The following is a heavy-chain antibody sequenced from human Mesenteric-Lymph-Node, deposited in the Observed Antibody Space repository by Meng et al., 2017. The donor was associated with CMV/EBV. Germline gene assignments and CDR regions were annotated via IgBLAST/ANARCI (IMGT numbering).Heavy chain of an antibody. CDR1: GFTFASYA. CDR3: AKDGYYYDSSGYYYVDYGMDV. D-gene: IGHD3-22*01. CDR2: IRSDGSNK. J-gene: IGHJ6*02. Sequence: GGSLRLSCATSGFTFASYAMNWVRQAPGKGLEWVAFIRSDGSNKYYADSVKGRFTISRDNSKNTLYLQMNSLRAEDTAVYYCAKDGYYYDSSGYYYVDYGMDVWGQGTTVTVSS. V-gene: IGHV3-30*02.